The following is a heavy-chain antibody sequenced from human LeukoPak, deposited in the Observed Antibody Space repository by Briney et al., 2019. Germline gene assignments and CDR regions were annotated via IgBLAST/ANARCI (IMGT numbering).Heavy chain of an antibody. CDR1: GGSISSGGYY. V-gene: IGHV4-31*03. CDR2: IYYSGST. D-gene: IGHD3-10*01. Sequence: SETLSLTCTVSGGSISSGGYYWSWIRQHPGKGLEWIGYIYYSGSTYYNPSLKSRVTISVDTSKNQFSLKLSSVTAADTAVYYCAGEGLLCSAMYGMDVWGQGTTVTVSS. J-gene: IGHJ6*02. CDR3: AGEGLLCSAMYGMDV.